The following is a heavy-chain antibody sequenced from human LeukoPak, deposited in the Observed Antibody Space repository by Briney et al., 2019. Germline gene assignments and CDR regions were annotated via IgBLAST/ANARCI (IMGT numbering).Heavy chain of an antibody. CDR1: GFTFSSYE. CDR2: ISSGSTI. V-gene: IGHV3-48*03. Sequence: GGSLRLSCAASGFTFSSYEMNWVRQAPGKGLEWVSYISSGSTIYYADSMKGRFTISRDNAKNSLYLQMNSLRAEDTAVYYCAELGITMIGGVWGKGTTVTISS. J-gene: IGHJ6*04. D-gene: IGHD3-10*02. CDR3: AELGITMIGGV.